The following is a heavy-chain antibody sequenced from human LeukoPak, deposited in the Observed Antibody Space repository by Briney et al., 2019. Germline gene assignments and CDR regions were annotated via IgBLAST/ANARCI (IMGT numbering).Heavy chain of an antibody. CDR1: GYTFTGFY. D-gene: IGHD4-23*01. Sequence: GASVKVSCKASGYTFTGFYIHWVRQAPGQGLEWMGWINPNSGGTNYAQKFQGRVTMTRDTSISTAYMELSRLTSDDTAIYYCARPRTTVVTRDAFNIWGQGTMVTVSS. CDR2: INPNSGGT. J-gene: IGHJ3*02. CDR3: ARPRTTVVTRDAFNI. V-gene: IGHV1-2*02.